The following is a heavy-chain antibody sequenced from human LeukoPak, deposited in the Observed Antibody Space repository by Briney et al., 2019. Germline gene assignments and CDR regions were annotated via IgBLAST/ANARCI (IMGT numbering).Heavy chain of an antibody. Sequence: SETLSLTCTVSGGTISSYYWNWIRQPPGKGLEWIGYIHDSGSTKYNPSLKSRVTISVDTSKNQFSLKLSSVTAADTAVYYCARESRDVETEGFDYWGQGTLVTASS. D-gene: IGHD5-24*01. CDR2: IHDSGST. CDR1: GGTISSYY. CDR3: ARESRDVETEGFDY. J-gene: IGHJ4*02. V-gene: IGHV4-59*12.